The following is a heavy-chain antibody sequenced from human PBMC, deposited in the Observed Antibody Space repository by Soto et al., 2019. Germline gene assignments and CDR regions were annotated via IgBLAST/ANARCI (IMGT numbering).Heavy chain of an antibody. J-gene: IGHJ4*01. CDR3: SIEGDYDNRSGYWSVDY. CDR1: EGNMSSCGCY. D-gene: IGHD3-22*01. Sequence: TCSVSEGNMSSCGCYRNCKKQHPGKGLEWIGYIYYSGSTYYNPSLKSRVTISVDTSKNQFSLKLSSVTAADTAVYYCSIEGDYDNRSGYWSVDYWGHGTPVTVS. V-gene: IGHV4-31*02. CDR2: IYYSGST.